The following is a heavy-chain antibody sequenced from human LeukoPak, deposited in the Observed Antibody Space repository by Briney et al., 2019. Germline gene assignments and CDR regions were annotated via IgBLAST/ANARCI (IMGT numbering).Heavy chain of an antibody. J-gene: IGHJ4*02. CDR1: GFTFSSYFW. CDR2: IKSDGSSS. CDR3: VRDLDLGGYSSFEY. D-gene: IGHD4-23*01. Sequence: PGGSVRLSCAASGFTFSSYFWMHWVRQAPGKGLVWVSRIKSDGSSSTYADSVKGRFTVSRDNAKNSLYLQMNTLRAEDTAVYYCVRDLDLGGYSSFEYWGQGTLVTVSS. V-gene: IGHV3-74*01.